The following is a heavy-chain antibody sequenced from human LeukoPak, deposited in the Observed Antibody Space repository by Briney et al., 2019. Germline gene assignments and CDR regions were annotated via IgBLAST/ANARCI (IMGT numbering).Heavy chain of an antibody. D-gene: IGHD4-23*01. CDR3: ARGLRWYIFDY. CDR1: GGSISISSYY. Sequence: SETLSLTCSVSGGSISISSYYWGWIRQPPGKGLEWIGSIYYSGSTYYNPSLKSRVTMSVDTSKNEFSLNLDSVTAADTAVYYCARGLRWYIFDYWGQGTLVTVSS. V-gene: IGHV4-39*07. CDR2: IYYSGST. J-gene: IGHJ4*02.